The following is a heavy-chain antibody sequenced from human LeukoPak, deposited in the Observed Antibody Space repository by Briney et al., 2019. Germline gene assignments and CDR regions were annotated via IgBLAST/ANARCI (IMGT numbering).Heavy chain of an antibody. CDR3: ARRTYYDFWSGYYPPYYFDY. Sequence: GESLKISCKGSGYSFTNYWIGWVRQMPGKVLEWMGIIYPGDSDTRYSPSFQGQVTISADKSISTAYLQWSSLKASDTAMYYCARRTYYDFWSGYYPPYYFDYWGQGTLVTVSS. J-gene: IGHJ4*02. CDR1: GYSFTNYW. V-gene: IGHV5-51*01. D-gene: IGHD3-3*01. CDR2: IYPGDSDT.